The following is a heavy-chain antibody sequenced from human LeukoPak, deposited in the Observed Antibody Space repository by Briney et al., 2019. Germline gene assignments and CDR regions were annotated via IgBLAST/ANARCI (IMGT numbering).Heavy chain of an antibody. CDR2: INPNSGGT. J-gene: IGHJ4*02. D-gene: IGHD5-12*01. V-gene: IGHV1-2*02. CDR3: ARSLFVATATYFDY. Sequence: ASVKVSCKASGYTFTGYYMHWVRQAPRQGLEWMGWINPNSGGTNYAQKFQGRVTMTRDTSISTAYMELSRLRSDDTAVYYCARSLFVATATYFDYWGQGTLVTVSS. CDR1: GYTFTGYY.